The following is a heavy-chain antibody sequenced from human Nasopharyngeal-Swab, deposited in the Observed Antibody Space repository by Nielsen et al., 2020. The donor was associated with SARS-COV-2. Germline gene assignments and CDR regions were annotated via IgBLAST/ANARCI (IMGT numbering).Heavy chain of an antibody. CDR2: ISSSSSTI. J-gene: IGHJ6*02. Sequence: GGSLRLSCAASGFTFSSYSMNWVRQAPGKGLEWVSYISSSSSTIYYADSVKGRFTISRDNAKNSLYLQMNSLRDEDTAVYYCARGATILGGHASRMDVWGQGTTVNVSS. CDR3: ARGATILGGHASRMDV. V-gene: IGHV3-48*02. CDR1: GFTFSSYS. D-gene: IGHD3-3*01.